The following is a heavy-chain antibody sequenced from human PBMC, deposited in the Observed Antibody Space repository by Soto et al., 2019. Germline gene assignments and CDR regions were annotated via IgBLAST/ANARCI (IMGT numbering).Heavy chain of an antibody. Sequence: QVQLVESGGGVVQPGRSLRLSCAVSGFTVSTYGMHWVRQAPGKGLEGVAVISRDGGIKFYADSVKGRFTISRDNSRNTLFLEMNSLRGDDMAVYYCTGEVASGYWGQGTLVTVSS. CDR3: TGEVASGY. CDR1: GFTVSTYG. CDR2: ISRDGGIK. D-gene: IGHD2-8*02. J-gene: IGHJ4*02. V-gene: IGHV3-30*03.